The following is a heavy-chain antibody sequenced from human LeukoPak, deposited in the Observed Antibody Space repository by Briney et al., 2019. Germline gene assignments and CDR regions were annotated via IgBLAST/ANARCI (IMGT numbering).Heavy chain of an antibody. V-gene: IGHV1-69*13. D-gene: IGHD2-2*01. CDR2: IIPIFGTA. Sequence: EASVKVSCKASGGTFSSYAISWVRQAPGQGLEWMGGIIPIFGTANYAQKFQGRVTITADESTSTAYMELSSLRSEDMAVYYCARGDYCSSTSCYLDYWGQGTLVTVSS. CDR3: ARGDYCSSTSCYLDY. J-gene: IGHJ4*02. CDR1: GGTFSSYA.